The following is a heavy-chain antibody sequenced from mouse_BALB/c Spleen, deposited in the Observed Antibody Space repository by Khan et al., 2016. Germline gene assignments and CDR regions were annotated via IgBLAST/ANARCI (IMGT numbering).Heavy chain of an antibody. CDR1: GYTFTDYT. V-gene: IGHV1-18*01. CDR2: FNPNSVGT. Sequence: VQLQQSGPELVKPGASVKISCKTSGYTFTDYTMHWVKQSHGKSLEWIGNFNPNSVGTNYNQKFKGKATLTVDKSSSTAYMELRSLTSEDSAVYYCARGWFPYGGQGTLVTVSA. CDR3: ARGWFPY. J-gene: IGHJ3*01.